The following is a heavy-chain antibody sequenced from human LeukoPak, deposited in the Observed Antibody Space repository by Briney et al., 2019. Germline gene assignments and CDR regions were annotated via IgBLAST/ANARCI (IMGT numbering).Heavy chain of an antibody. CDR3: ARDAVPQQWLVRYFDY. CDR1: GYTFTSYG. D-gene: IGHD6-19*01. J-gene: IGHJ4*02. Sequence: ASVEVSCKASGYTFTSYGISWVRQASGQGLEWMGWISAYNGNTNYAQKLQGRVTMTTDTSTSTAYMELRSLRSDDTAVYYCARDAVPQQWLVRYFDYWGQGTLVTVSS. CDR2: ISAYNGNT. V-gene: IGHV1-18*01.